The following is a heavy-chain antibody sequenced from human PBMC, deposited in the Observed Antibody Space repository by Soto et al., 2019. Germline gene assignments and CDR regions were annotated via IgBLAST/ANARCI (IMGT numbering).Heavy chain of an antibody. CDR3: ARRGSGVTRGLHY. Sequence: EVQLVESGGGLVQPGGSLRLSCAASGFTFSSYWMHWVRQAPGKGLVWISRTNTDGSSTSYVDSVQGRFTISRDNGKNTLFLQMNSLRGEDSAVYYCARRGSGVTRGLHYWGQGTLVNVSS. V-gene: IGHV3-74*01. CDR2: TNTDGSST. CDR1: GFTFSSYW. J-gene: IGHJ4*02. D-gene: IGHD2-15*01.